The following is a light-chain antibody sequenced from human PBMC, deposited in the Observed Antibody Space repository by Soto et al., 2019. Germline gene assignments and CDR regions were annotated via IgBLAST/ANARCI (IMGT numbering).Light chain of an antibody. Sequence: EIVMTQSPATLSVSPGERATLSCRADQSIYNNLDWYQQKPGQAPRLLIYHASSRATGIPARFSGSGSGTDFTLTITSLQSEDFAVYYCQQYNNWPLTFGGGTKVEIK. V-gene: IGKV3-15*01. CDR3: QQYNNWPLT. CDR1: QSIYNN. J-gene: IGKJ4*01. CDR2: HAS.